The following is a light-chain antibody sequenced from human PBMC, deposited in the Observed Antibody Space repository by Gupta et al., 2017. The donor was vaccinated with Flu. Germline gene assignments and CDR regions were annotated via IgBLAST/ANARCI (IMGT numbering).Light chain of an antibody. Sequence: SLGERATINCKSSRTVLYSSNNQNYIAWFQQKPRQPPKMLIYCASTRASGVPDRFSGSGSGTDFTLTISGLQAEDLAIYYCQQYYNSPLTFGGGTQVEIK. CDR1: RTVLYSSNNQNY. J-gene: IGKJ4*01. V-gene: IGKV4-1*01. CDR2: CAS. CDR3: QQYYNSPLT.